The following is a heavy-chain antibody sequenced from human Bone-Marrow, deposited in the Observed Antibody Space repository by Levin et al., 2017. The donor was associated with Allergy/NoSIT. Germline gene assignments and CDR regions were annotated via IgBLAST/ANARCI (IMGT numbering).Heavy chain of an antibody. D-gene: IGHD6-19*01. V-gene: IGHV3-23*01. Sequence: KGLEWVSSISGSGTITHYAESVKCRFTISRDISKNMLHLQMNSLRAEDTAIYFCAKEGLAVAGYYFDSWGQGTLVTVSS. J-gene: IGHJ4*02. CDR3: AKEGLAVAGYYFDS. CDR2: ISGSGTIT.